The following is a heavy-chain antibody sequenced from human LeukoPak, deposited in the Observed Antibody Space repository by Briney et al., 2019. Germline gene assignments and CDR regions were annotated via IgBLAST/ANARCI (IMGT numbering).Heavy chain of an antibody. CDR3: ARSPSLSGYPLDAFDI. J-gene: IGHJ3*02. D-gene: IGHD3-3*01. V-gene: IGHV4-4*07. CDR1: GGSISSYY. Sequence: SETLSLTCTVSGGSISSYYWSWIRQPAGKGLEWIGRIYTGGTTNYNPSLKSRVTMSVDTSENQFSLKLSSVTAADTAVYYCARSPSLSGYPLDAFDIWGQGTMVTVSS. CDR2: IYTGGTT.